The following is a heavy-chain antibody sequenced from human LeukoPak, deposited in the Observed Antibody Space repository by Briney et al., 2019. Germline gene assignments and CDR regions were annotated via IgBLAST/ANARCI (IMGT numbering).Heavy chain of an antibody. J-gene: IGHJ5*02. Sequence: GGSLRLSCAASGFTLSSNYMSWVRQAPGKGLEWVSVIYSGGSTYYADSVKGRFTISRDNSKNTLYLQMNSLRAEDTAVYYCARVSMYYGFWSGYYGDPWGQGTLVTVSS. V-gene: IGHV3-66*02. CDR1: GFTLSSNY. D-gene: IGHD3-3*01. CDR2: IYSGGST. CDR3: ARVSMYYGFWSGYYGDP.